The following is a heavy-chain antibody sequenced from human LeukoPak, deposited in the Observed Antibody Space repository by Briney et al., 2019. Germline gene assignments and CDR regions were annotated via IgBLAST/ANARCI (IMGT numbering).Heavy chain of an antibody. J-gene: IGHJ6*02. CDR3: ARGPIQLWIHNAMDV. CDR1: GFTFGDHA. D-gene: IGHD5-18*01. Sequence: GGSLRLSCTGSGFTFGDHAMSWVRQAPGKGLEWVGFVRSKAYRGTTEYAASVRGRFTISRDDSASIAYLQMSSLKTEDTAVYYCARGPIQLWIHNAMDVWGQGTTVTVSS. V-gene: IGHV3-49*04. CDR2: VRSKAYRGTT.